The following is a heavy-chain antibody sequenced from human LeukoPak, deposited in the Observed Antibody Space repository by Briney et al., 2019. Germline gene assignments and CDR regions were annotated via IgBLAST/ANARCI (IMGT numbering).Heavy chain of an antibody. Sequence: GRSLRLSCAASGFTFSSYAMHWVRQAPGKGLEWVAVISYDGSNKYYADSVKGRFTISGDNSKNTLYLQMNSLRAEDTAVYYCATNYYDSSGYYHAFDIWGQGTMVTVSS. D-gene: IGHD3-22*01. J-gene: IGHJ3*02. CDR2: ISYDGSNK. CDR1: GFTFSSYA. CDR3: ATNYYDSSGYYHAFDI. V-gene: IGHV3-30-3*01.